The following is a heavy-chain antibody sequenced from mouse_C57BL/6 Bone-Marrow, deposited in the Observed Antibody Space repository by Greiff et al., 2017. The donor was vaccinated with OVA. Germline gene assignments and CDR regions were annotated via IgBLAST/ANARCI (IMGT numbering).Heavy chain of an antibody. Sequence: VQLQQSGPVLVKPGASVKMSCKASGYTFTDYYMNWVKQSHGKSLEWIGVINPYNGGTSYNQKFKGKATLTVDKSSSTAYMELNSLTSEDAAVYYCARGVGYFDVWGTGTTVTVSS. D-gene: IGHD1-1*02. CDR3: ARGVGYFDV. CDR1: GYTFTDYY. V-gene: IGHV1-19*01. J-gene: IGHJ1*03. CDR2: INPYNGGT.